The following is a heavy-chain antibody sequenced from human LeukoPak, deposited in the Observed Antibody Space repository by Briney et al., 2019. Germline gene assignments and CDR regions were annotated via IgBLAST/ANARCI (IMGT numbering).Heavy chain of an antibody. J-gene: IGHJ2*01. CDR3: ARVDYDSSGYYAWYFDL. V-gene: IGHV4-59*01. D-gene: IGHD3-22*01. CDR2: IYYSGST. Sequence: SETLSLTCTVAGASISSYYWSWVQQPPGEGLEWLGYIYYSGSTNYNPSLKSRVTISVDTSKNQFSLKLSSVTAADTAVYYCARVDYDSSGYYAWYFDLWGRGTLVTVSS. CDR1: GASISSYY.